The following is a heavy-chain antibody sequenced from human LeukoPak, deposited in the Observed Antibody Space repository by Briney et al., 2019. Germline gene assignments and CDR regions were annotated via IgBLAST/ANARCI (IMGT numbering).Heavy chain of an antibody. J-gene: IGHJ6*02. V-gene: IGHV1-3*01. CDR2: INAGNGNT. D-gene: IGHD3-22*01. Sequence: ASVKVSCKASGYTFTSYAMHWVRQAPGQRLEWMGWINAGNGNTKHSQKFQGRVTITRDTSASTAYMELSSLRSEDTAVYYCASPNYYDSSGYYYEVDYYYGMDVWGQGTTVTVSS. CDR1: GYTFTSYA. CDR3: ASPNYYDSSGYYYEVDYYYGMDV.